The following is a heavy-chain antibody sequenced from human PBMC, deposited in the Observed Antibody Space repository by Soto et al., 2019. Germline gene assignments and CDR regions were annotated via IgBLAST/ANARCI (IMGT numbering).Heavy chain of an antibody. V-gene: IGHV3-30*18. Sequence: QVQLVESGGGVVQPGRSLRLSCAASGFTFSSYGMHWVRQAPGKGLEWVAVISYDGSNKYYADSVKGRFTISRDNSKNTLYLQMNRLRAEDTAVDYCAKEGGYYGSGSYSVGENYYGMDVWGQGTTVTVSS. CDR3: AKEGGYYGSGSYSVGENYYGMDV. CDR2: ISYDGSNK. CDR1: GFTFSSYG. D-gene: IGHD3-10*01. J-gene: IGHJ6*02.